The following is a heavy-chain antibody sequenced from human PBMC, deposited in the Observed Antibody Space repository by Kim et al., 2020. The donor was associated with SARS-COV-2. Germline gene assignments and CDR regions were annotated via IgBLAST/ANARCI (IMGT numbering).Heavy chain of an antibody. CDR3: ARADRIVLRYFDWLPSTFDY. CDR2: IYYSGST. V-gene: IGHV4-39*07. J-gene: IGHJ4*02. D-gene: IGHD3-9*01. CDR1: GGSISSSSYY. Sequence: SETLSLTCTVSGGSISSSSYYWGWIRQPPGKGLEWIGSIYYSGSTYYNPSLKSRVTISVDTSKNQFSLKLSSVTAADTAVYYCARADRIVLRYFDWLPSTFDYWGQGTLVTVSS.